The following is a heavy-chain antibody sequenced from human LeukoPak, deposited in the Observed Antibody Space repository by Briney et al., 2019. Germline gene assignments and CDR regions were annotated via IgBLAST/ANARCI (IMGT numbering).Heavy chain of an antibody. Sequence: PGGSLRLSCAASGFTFSSYAMHWVRQAPGKGLEWVAVISYDGSNKYYADSVKGRFTISRDNSKNTLYLQMSSLRAEDTAVYYCARDRGDIVVVPAARFYYYYYGMDVWGQGTTVTVSS. V-gene: IGHV3-30-3*01. CDR1: GFTFSSYA. J-gene: IGHJ6*02. CDR3: ARDRGDIVVVPAARFYYYYYGMDV. D-gene: IGHD2-2*01. CDR2: ISYDGSNK.